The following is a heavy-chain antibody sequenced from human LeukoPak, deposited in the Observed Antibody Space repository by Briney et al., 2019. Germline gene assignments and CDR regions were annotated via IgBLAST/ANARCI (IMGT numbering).Heavy chain of an antibody. D-gene: IGHD1-26*01. CDR2: ISAYNGNT. CDR3: ARDIVGATSSMSV. Sequence: ASVKVSCKASGYTFTSYGSSRVRQAPGQGLEWMGWISAYNGNTNYAQKLQGRVTMTTDTSTSTAYMELRSLRSDDTAVYYCARDIVGATSSMSVWGQGTLVTVSS. J-gene: IGHJ4*02. V-gene: IGHV1-18*01. CDR1: GYTFTSYG.